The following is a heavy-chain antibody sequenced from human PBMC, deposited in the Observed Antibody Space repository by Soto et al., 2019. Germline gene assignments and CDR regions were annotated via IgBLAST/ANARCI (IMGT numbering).Heavy chain of an antibody. CDR1: GDSFISYW. CDR2: IDPADSSA. D-gene: IGHD1-7*01. Sequence: GESLKISCSVSGDSFISYWITWVRQVPGKGLEWMGRIDPADSSANYSPSFRGHVTFSVDKSISTVYLDWGSLKPSDTAIYYCARQRNWNLGDWGPGPFVPVS. CDR3: ARQRNWNLGD. J-gene: IGHJ4*02. V-gene: IGHV5-10-1*01.